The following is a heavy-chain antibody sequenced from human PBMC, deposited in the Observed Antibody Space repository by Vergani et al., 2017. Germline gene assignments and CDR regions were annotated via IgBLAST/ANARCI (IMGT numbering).Heavy chain of an antibody. CDR2: IIPIFGTA. Sequence: QVQLVQSGAEVKQPGSSVKVSCKASGGTFSSYAISWVRQAPGQGLEWMGGIIPIFGTANYAQKFQGRVTITADESTSTAYMELSSLRSEDTAVYYCAGALHIYRLVGANIYYFDYWGQGTLVTVSS. CDR1: GGTFSSYA. V-gene: IGHV1-69*01. D-gene: IGHD1-26*01. CDR3: AGALHIYRLVGANIYYFDY. J-gene: IGHJ4*02.